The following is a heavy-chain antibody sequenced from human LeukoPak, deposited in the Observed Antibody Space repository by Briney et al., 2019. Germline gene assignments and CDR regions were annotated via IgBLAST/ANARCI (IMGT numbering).Heavy chain of an antibody. CDR2: IYTSGST. D-gene: IGHD6-19*01. CDR1: GGSISSYY. V-gene: IGHV4-4*07. J-gene: IGHJ3*02. CDR3: ARFSLGIAGVGTGEAFDI. Sequence: SETLSLTCTVSGGSISSYYWSWIRQPAGKGLEWIGRIYTSGSTNYNPALKSRVTMSVDTSKNQFSLKLSSVTAADTAVYYCARFSLGIAGVGTGEAFDIWGQGTMVTVSS.